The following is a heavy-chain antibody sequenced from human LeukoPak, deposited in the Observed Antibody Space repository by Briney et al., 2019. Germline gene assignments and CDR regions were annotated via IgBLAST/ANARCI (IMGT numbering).Heavy chain of an antibody. J-gene: IGHJ3*02. CDR1: GFTFSSYA. Sequence: GGSLRLSCAASGFTFSSYAMKWVRQAPGKGLERVSAISGSGGSTFYADSVKGRFTISRDNSKNTLYLQMNSLRAEDTAVYYCARGGSYLSAFDIWGQGTMVTVSS. CDR2: ISGSGGST. V-gene: IGHV3-23*01. D-gene: IGHD1-26*01. CDR3: ARGGSYLSAFDI.